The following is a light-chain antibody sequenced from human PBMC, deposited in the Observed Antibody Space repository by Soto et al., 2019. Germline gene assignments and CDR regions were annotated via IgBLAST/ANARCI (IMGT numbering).Light chain of an antibody. CDR1: SSNIENNY. J-gene: IGLJ1*01. V-gene: IGLV1-51*02. Sequence: SALSQPPSVTAAPGQKVTISCSGSSSNIENNYVSWYQQLPGTAPKLLIYENNRRPLGIPDRFTGSKSGTSATLGITGLQTGDEADYYCGTWDSSLSGFVFGTGTKVTVL. CDR3: GTWDSSLSGFV. CDR2: ENN.